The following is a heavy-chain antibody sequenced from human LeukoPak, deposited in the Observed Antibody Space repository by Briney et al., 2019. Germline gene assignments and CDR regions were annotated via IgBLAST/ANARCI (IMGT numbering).Heavy chain of an antibody. Sequence: GESLKISCKGSGYSFTSYWIGWVRQMPGKGLEWMGIIYPGDSDTRYSPSFQGQVTISADKSISTAYLQWSSLKASDTAMYYCARHKGIQLSHHYYMDVWGKGTTVTVSS. CDR2: IYPGDSDT. CDR3: ARHKGIQLSHHYYMDV. CDR1: GYSFTSYW. V-gene: IGHV5-51*01. D-gene: IGHD5-18*01. J-gene: IGHJ6*03.